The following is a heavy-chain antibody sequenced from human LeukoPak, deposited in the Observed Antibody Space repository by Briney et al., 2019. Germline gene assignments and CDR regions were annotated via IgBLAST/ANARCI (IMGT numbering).Heavy chain of an antibody. J-gene: IGHJ4*02. CDR1: GDSISSGGYY. CDR3: ARRGAGGIDFDY. Sequence: KSSETLSLTRTVSGDSISSGGYYWSWIRQHPGKGLEWIGYIHYSGSTFYSPSLKSRLIISVDTSKNQFSLKLRSVTAADTAVYYCARRGAGGIDFDYWGQGTLVTVSS. V-gene: IGHV4-31*03. D-gene: IGHD1-14*01. CDR2: IHYSGST.